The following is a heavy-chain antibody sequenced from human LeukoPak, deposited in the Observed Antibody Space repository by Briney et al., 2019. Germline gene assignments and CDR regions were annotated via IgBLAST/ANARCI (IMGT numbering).Heavy chain of an antibody. CDR2: IRQDGSEK. CDR3: TRFSRSSSSNY. Sequence: PGGSLRLSCAASGFTFSSYAMSWVRQAPGKGLEWVAIIRQDGSEKKYVDSVKGRFTISRDNAKNSLYLEMNSLRAEDTAVYYCTRFSRSSSSNYWGQGTLVTVSS. CDR1: GFTFSSYA. D-gene: IGHD6-6*01. V-gene: IGHV3-7*01. J-gene: IGHJ4*02.